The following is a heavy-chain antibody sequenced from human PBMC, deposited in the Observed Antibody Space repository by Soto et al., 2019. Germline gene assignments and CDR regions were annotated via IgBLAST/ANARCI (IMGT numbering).Heavy chain of an antibody. D-gene: IGHD1-20*01. CDR1: GYTFTSYD. J-gene: IGHJ3*02. CDR2: MSPNTGTI. CDR3: ARDPPGIKTYEAFDI. V-gene: IGHV1-8*01. Sequence: GASVKVSCKASGYTFTSYDINWVRQATGQGPEWMGWMSPNTGTIVYAQKFQGRVTMTRNTSTSTAYMTLSSLRSEDTAAYYCARDPPGIKTYEAFDIWGQGTTVTV.